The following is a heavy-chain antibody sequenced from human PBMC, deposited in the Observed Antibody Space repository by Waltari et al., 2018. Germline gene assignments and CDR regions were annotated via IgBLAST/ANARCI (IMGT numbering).Heavy chain of an antibody. D-gene: IGHD1-20*01. Sequence: EVQLLEAGGGLVQPGGSLRLSCAASGFTFMTYAINWVRQAPGKGVGWVSYISVGDGTHYAESVMGRFTISRDSSKNTVYLQMNSLRAEDTAVYYCAKSFYNWDDPLDSWGQGTLVTVSS. CDR2: ISVGDGT. CDR3: AKSFYNWDDPLDS. V-gene: IGHV3-23*01. J-gene: IGHJ4*02. CDR1: GFTFMTYA.